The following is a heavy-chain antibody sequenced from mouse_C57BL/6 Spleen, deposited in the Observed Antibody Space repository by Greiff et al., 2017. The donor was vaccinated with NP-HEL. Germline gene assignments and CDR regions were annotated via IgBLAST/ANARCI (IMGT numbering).Heavy chain of an antibody. J-gene: IGHJ1*03. CDR1: GYTFTSYW. CDR3: AITTADWYFDV. V-gene: IGHV1-50*01. Sequence: QVQLQQPGAELVKPGASVKLSCKASGYTFTSYWMQWVKQRPGQGLEWIGEIDPSDSYTNYNQKFKGKATLTVDTSSSTAYMQLSSLTSADSAVYYCAITTADWYFDVWGTGTTVTVSS. D-gene: IGHD1-2*01. CDR2: IDPSDSYT.